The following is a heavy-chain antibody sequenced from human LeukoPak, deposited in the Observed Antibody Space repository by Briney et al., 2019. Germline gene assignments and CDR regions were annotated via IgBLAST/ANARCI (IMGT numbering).Heavy chain of an antibody. Sequence: GGSLRLSCVASGFTVSSNYMSWVRQAPGKGLEWVSVICSGGSTYYADSVKGRFTISRDNSKNTLYLQMNSLRAEDAAVYYCARDASRHNYFDYWGQGTLVTVSS. CDR3: ARDASRHNYFDY. V-gene: IGHV3-66*02. CDR1: GFTVSSNY. D-gene: IGHD2-2*01. J-gene: IGHJ4*02. CDR2: ICSGGST.